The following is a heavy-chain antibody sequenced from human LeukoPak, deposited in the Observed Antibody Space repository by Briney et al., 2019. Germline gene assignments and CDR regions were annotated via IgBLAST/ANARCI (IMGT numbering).Heavy chain of an antibody. Sequence: PGTSLRLSCAASGFSFSAYAMHWVRQAPGKGLEWVAVISDDGSNKYHSDSVKGRFTISRDNSKKTLYLQMNSLTTEDTAVYYCARRRIVVLLLYHFDLWGQGTLVAVSS. J-gene: IGHJ4*02. CDR1: GFSFSAYA. CDR3: ARRRIVVLLLYHFDL. CDR2: ISDDGSNK. D-gene: IGHD1-26*01. V-gene: IGHV3-30*04.